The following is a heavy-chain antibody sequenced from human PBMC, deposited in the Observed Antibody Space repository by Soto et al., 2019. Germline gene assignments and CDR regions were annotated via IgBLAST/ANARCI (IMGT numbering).Heavy chain of an antibody. V-gene: IGHV3-73*01. CDR3: TRQGLYSKYDYYYYYYMDV. D-gene: IGHD4-4*01. CDR2: IRSKANSYAT. CDR1: GFTFSGSA. J-gene: IGHJ6*03. Sequence: LRLSCAASGFTFSGSAMHWVRQASGKGLEWVGRIRSKANSYATAYAASVKGRFTISRDDSKNTAYLQMNSLKTEDTAVYYCTRQGLYSKYDYYYYYYMDVWGKGTTVTVSS.